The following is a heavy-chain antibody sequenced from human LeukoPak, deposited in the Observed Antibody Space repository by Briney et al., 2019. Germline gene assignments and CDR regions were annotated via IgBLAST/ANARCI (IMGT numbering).Heavy chain of an antibody. J-gene: IGHJ6*02. V-gene: IGHV1-8*01. D-gene: IGHD1-26*01. CDR1: GYSFSNFH. Sequence: ASVKVSCKASGYSFSNFHINWVRQATGQGLEWMGWMNPNSGNTGYAQKFQGRVTMTRNTSISTAYMELSSLRSEDTAVYYCARLVVEWELLSGHYYYGMDVWGQGTTVTVSS. CDR2: MNPNSGNT. CDR3: ARLVVEWELLSGHYYYGMDV.